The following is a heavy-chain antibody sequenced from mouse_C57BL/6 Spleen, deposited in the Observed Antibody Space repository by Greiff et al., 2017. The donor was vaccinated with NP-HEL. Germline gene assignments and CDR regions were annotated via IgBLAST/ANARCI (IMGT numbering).Heavy chain of an antibody. CDR2: ISPGSGNT. J-gene: IGHJ2*01. CDR3: ARSALYYGNDLED. V-gene: IGHV1-66*01. D-gene: IGHD2-2*01. CDR1: GYSFTSYY. Sequence: QVQLQQSGPELVKPGASVKISCKASGYSFTSYYIHWVKQRPGQGLEWIGWISPGSGNTKYNEKFKGKATLTVDTSSSTAYMQLSSLTSEDAAVDYCARSALYYGNDLEDWGKGTTLTVSS.